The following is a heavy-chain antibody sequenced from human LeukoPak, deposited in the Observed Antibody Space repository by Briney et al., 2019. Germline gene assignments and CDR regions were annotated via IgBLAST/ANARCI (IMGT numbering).Heavy chain of an antibody. Sequence: GESMKIFCKGFGYSFTSYWSGWVRQIPGKGLEWMGMIYPDSSDTKYSPAFQGQVTISADKSISTAYLQWSSLKASDTAMYYCARHKGPYDTNYYGMDVWGQGTTVTVSS. J-gene: IGHJ6*02. D-gene: IGHD3-22*01. CDR1: GYSFTSYW. V-gene: IGHV5-51*01. CDR2: IYPDSSDT. CDR3: ARHKGPYDTNYYGMDV.